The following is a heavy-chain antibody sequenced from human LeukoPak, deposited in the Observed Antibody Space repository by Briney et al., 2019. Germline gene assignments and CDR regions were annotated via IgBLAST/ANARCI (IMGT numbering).Heavy chain of an antibody. Sequence: SETLSLTCAVYGGSFSGYYWSWIRQPPGKGLEWIGEINHSGSTNYNPSLKSRVTILVDTSKNQFSLKLSSVTAADTAVYYCARGHIGADGRGYYYGMHVWGQGTTVTVSS. CDR1: GGSFSGYY. J-gene: IGHJ6*02. D-gene: IGHD6-13*01. CDR2: INHSGST. V-gene: IGHV4-34*01. CDR3: ARGHIGADGRGYYYGMHV.